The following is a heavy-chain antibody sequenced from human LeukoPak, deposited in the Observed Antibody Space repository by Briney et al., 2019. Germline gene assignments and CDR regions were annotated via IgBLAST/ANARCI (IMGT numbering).Heavy chain of an antibody. CDR1: GDSVSSNSAA. Sequence: SQTLSLTCAISGDSVSSNSAAWNWIRQSPSRGLEWLGRTYYRSKWYNDYAVSVKSRLTINPDTSKNQFYLQLNSVTPEDTAVYYCARDYLLFGDFLYFDYWGQGIRVTVSS. V-gene: IGHV6-1*01. J-gene: IGHJ4*02. CDR3: ARDYLLFGDFLYFDY. CDR2: TYYRSKWYN. D-gene: IGHD3-10*02.